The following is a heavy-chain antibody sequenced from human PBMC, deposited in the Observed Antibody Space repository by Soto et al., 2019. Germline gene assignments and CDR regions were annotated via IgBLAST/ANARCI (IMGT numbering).Heavy chain of an antibody. V-gene: IGHV1-8*02. D-gene: IGHD3-16*01. CDR2: MNPGSGKT. J-gene: IGHJ5*02. CDR3: SRMASFGTLNWFDP. CDR1: GYTFINYD. Sequence: QVQLVQSGAEVKEPWASVRVSCKASGYTFINYDISWVRQATGPGLEWMGWMNPGSGKTGYANKFQGGVTMTRYASTSTAHLELSSLTSDDTAVEYFSRMASFGTLNWFDPWGQGTLVTVSS.